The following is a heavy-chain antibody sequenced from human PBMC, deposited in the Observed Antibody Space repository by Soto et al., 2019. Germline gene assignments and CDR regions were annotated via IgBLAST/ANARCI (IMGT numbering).Heavy chain of an antibody. CDR1: GGSISSYY. V-gene: IGHV4-59*01. J-gene: IGHJ3*02. D-gene: IGHD6-13*01. Sequence: SETLSLTCTVSGGSISSYYWSWIRQPPGKGLEWIGYIYYSGSTNYNPSLKSRVTISVDTSKNQFSLKLSPVTAADTAVYYCARDAGAIGYSSPWGAFDIWGQGTMVTVSS. CDR2: IYYSGST. CDR3: ARDAGAIGYSSPWGAFDI.